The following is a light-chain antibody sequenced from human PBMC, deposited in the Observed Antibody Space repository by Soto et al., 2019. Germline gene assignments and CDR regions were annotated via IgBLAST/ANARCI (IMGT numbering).Light chain of an antibody. Sequence: DIQMTQSPSSLSASVEDRVIITFRASQSISNHLNWYQHKPGKAPKLLIYDAFNFETGVPSRFSGGGSGTHFSFTISGLQPDDVATYYCQYSRHLPLFGPGTKVDIK. J-gene: IGKJ3*01. CDR1: QSISNH. CDR2: DAF. CDR3: QYSRHLPL. V-gene: IGKV1-33*01.